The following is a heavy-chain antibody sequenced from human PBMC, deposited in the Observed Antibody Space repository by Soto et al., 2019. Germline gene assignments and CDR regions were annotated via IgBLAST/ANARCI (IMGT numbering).Heavy chain of an antibody. CDR2: IYYSGST. J-gene: IGHJ5*02. D-gene: IGHD1-26*01. CDR3: ASSQELIDWFDP. V-gene: IGHV4-39*01. CDR1: GGSISSSSYY. Sequence: QLQLQESGPGLVKPSETLSLTCTVSGGSISSSSYYWGWIRQPPGKGLEWIGSIYYSGSTYYNPSLKSRVTISVDTSKNQFSLKLSSVTAADTAVYYCASSQELIDWFDPWGQGTLVTVSS.